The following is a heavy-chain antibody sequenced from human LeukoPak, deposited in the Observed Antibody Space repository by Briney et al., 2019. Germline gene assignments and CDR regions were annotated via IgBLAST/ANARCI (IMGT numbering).Heavy chain of an antibody. CDR1: GYTFISYG. Sequence: ASVKVSCKASGYTFISYGISWVRQAPGQGLEWMGWISAYNGNTNYAQKLQGRVTMTTDTSTSTAYMELRSLRSDDTAVYYCARGEAAARFGDAFDIWGQGTMVTVSS. D-gene: IGHD3-10*01. CDR3: ARGEAAARFGDAFDI. V-gene: IGHV1-18*01. J-gene: IGHJ3*02. CDR2: ISAYNGNT.